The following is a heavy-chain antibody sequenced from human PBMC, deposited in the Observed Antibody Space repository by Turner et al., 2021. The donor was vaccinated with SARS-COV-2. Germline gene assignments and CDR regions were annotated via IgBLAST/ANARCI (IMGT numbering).Heavy chain of an antibody. Sequence: QVQLVESGGGVVQPGRSLRLSCEASGFTFSNHGMHWARQAPGKGLEGVTIIWKDGSNKYYTDSVRGRFTISRDNSKNTLYLQMNSLRAEDTAVYYCARGCGGSSGCFLIDYWGQGTLVAVSS. CDR3: ARGCGGSSGCFLIDY. CDR2: IWKDGSNK. D-gene: IGHD6-19*01. CDR1: GFTFSNHG. J-gene: IGHJ4*02. V-gene: IGHV3-33*01.